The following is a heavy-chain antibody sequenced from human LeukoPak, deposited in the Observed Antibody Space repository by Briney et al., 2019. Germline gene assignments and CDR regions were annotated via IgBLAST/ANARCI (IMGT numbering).Heavy chain of an antibody. J-gene: IGHJ4*02. CDR3: ANHGGLPRFDY. Sequence: GGSLRLSCAASGFTFNSYAVSWVRRAPGKGLEWVSTISSSGGSTYYADSVKGRFTISRDNSKNTLYLQMNSLRAEDAALYYCANHGGLPRFDYWGQGTLVTVSS. D-gene: IGHD2-15*01. CDR1: GFTFNSYA. V-gene: IGHV3-23*01. CDR2: ISSSGGST.